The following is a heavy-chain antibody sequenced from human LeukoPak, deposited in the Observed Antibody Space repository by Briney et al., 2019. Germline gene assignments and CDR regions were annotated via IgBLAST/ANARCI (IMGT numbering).Heavy chain of an antibody. CDR2: SSAYNGNT. D-gene: IGHD2-2*01. Sequence: GASVRVSCKASGYTFTSYGISWVRQAPGQGLEWMGWSSAYNGNTNYAQKLQGRVTMTTDTSTSTAYMELRSLRSDDTAVYYCARGPPDIVVVPAATANDYWGQGTLVTVSS. CDR1: GYTFTSYG. J-gene: IGHJ4*02. V-gene: IGHV1-18*01. CDR3: ARGPPDIVVVPAATANDY.